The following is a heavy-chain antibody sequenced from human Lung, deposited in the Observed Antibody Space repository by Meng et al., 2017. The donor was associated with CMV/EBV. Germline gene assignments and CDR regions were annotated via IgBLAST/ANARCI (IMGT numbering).Heavy chain of an antibody. V-gene: IGHV1-46*01. Sequence: ASAKVSCKASGYTFTSYYMHWVRQAPGQGLEWMGIINPSGGSTSYAQKFQGRVTMTRDTSTSTVYMELSSLRSEETAVYYCARFVGSSSNRDFFYYYGMDVWGQGTTVTVSS. CDR2: INPSGGST. CDR3: ARFVGSSSNRDFFYYYGMDV. CDR1: GYTFTSYY. D-gene: IGHD6-6*01. J-gene: IGHJ6*02.